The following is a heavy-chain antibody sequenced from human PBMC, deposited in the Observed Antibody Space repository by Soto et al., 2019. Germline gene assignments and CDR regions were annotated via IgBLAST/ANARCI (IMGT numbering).Heavy chain of an antibody. Sequence: QVQLVQSGAEVKKPGASVKVSCKASGYTFTSYAXXXXXXXXXXXXEWMGWINAGNGNTKYSQKFQGRVTIPRDTXXXXXXXXXXXXXXXXXXXXXXXXXXXXXXXXLDYWGQGTLVTVSS. CDR1: GYTFTSYA. V-gene: IGHV1-3*01. CDR3: XXXXXXXXXXLDY. J-gene: IGHJ4*02. CDR2: INAGNGNT.